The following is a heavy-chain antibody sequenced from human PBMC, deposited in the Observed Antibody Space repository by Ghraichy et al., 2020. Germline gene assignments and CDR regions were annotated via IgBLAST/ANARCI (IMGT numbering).Heavy chain of an antibody. CDR1: GFTFSDHY. D-gene: IGHD6-13*01. Sequence: GESLNISCAASGFTFSDHYMDWVRQAPGKGLEWVGRIRNKANSHTTEYAASVKGRFFISRDDSKKSLYLQMNSLQSDDTAVYYCTRAPGSNWSGAYFDLWGRGTLVTVSS. V-gene: IGHV3-72*01. CDR2: IRNKANSHTT. J-gene: IGHJ2*01. CDR3: TRAPGSNWSGAYFDL.